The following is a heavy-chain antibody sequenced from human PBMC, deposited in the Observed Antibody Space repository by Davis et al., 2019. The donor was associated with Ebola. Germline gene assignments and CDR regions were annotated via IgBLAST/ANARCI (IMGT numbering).Heavy chain of an antibody. CDR2: IIPIFGTA. D-gene: IGHD1-7*01. CDR1: GGTFSSYA. V-gene: IGHV1-69*13. Sequence: SVKVSCKASGGTFSSYAISGVRQAPGQGLEWMGGIIPIFGTANYAQKFQGRVTITADESTSTAYMELSSLRSEDTAVYYCATELMYNWNYKGYFDYWGQGTLVTVSS. CDR3: ATELMYNWNYKGYFDY. J-gene: IGHJ4*02.